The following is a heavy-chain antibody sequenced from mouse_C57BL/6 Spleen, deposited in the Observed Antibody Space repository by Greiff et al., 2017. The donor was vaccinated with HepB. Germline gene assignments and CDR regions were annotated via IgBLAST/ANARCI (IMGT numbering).Heavy chain of an antibody. D-gene: IGHD1-1*01. J-gene: IGHJ2*01. V-gene: IGHV2-2*01. Sequence: VQLQQSGPGLVQPSQSLSITCTVSGFSLTSYGVHWVRQSPGKGLEWLGVIWSGGSTDYNAAFISRLSISKDNSKSQVFFKMNSLQADDTAIYYCARNHYGSSYFDYWGQGTTRTVSS. CDR2: IWSGGST. CDR1: GFSLTSYG. CDR3: ARNHYGSSYFDY.